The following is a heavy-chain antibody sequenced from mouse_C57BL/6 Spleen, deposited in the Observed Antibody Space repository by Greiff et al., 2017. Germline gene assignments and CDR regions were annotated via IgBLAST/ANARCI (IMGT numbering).Heavy chain of an antibody. CDR3: TKTTISPYAMDF. D-gene: IGHD2-12*01. J-gene: IGHJ4*01. V-gene: IGHV1-15*01. CDR2: IDPETGGT. Sequence: QVQLQQSGAELVRPGASVTLSCKASGYTFTDYEMHWVKQTPVHGLEWIGAIDPETGGTAYNQKFKGKAILTADNSSSKAYMELRRLTSEDSAVYDCTKTTISPYAMDFWGTGTSVTVSS. CDR1: GYTFTDYE.